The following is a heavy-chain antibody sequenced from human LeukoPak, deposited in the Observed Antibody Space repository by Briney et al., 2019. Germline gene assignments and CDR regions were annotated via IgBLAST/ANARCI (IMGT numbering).Heavy chain of an antibody. V-gene: IGHV3-11*01. CDR3: AREDSDCSGGSCYVDY. CDR1: GFTFSDYY. Sequence: GGSLRLSCAASGFTFSDYYMSWIRQAPGKGLEWVSYISRSGSTIYYADSVKGRFTISRDNAKNSLYLQMNSLRAEDTAVYYCAREDSDCSGGSCYVDYWGQGTLVTVSS. D-gene: IGHD2-15*01. J-gene: IGHJ4*02. CDR2: ISRSGSTI.